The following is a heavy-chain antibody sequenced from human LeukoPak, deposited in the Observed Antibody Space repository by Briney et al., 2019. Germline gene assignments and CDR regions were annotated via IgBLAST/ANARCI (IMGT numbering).Heavy chain of an antibody. V-gene: IGHV3-30*02. CDR2: IWYDGSNK. J-gene: IGHJ4*02. Sequence: AGGSLRLSCAASGFSVSNNYMSWVRQAPGKGLEWVAVIWYDGSNKYYADSVKGRFTISRDNSKNTLYLQMNSLRAEDTAVYYCAKELTIKSITMVRGVDYWGQGTLVTVSS. D-gene: IGHD3-10*01. CDR1: GFSVSNNY. CDR3: AKELTIKSITMVRGVDY.